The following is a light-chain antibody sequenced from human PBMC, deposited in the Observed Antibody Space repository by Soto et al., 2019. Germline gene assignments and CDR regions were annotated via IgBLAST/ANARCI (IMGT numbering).Light chain of an antibody. CDR2: EVN. J-gene: IGLJ3*02. V-gene: IGLV2-14*01. CDR1: SSDVGGYKF. Sequence: QSALTQPASVSASPGQSITISCTGTSSDVGGYKFVSWYQHHPGKAPKLMIYEVNNRPSGVSNRFSGSKSGNTASLTISGLQPEDEADYCCLSYTSANTRVFGGGTKLTVL. CDR3: LSYTSANTRV.